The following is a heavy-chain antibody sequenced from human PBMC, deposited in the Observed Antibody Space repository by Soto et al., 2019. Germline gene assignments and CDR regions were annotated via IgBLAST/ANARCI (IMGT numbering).Heavy chain of an antibody. CDR2: IYYSGST. J-gene: IGHJ5*02. D-gene: IGHD2-2*02. CDR1: GGSISSYY. Sequence: SETLSLTCTVSGGSISSYYWSWIRQPPGKGLEWIGYIYYSGSTNYNPSLKSRVTISVDTSKNQFSLKLSSVTAADTAVYYCARSIIVVVPAAITWFDPWGQGTLVTVSS. V-gene: IGHV4-59*01. CDR3: ARSIIVVVPAAITWFDP.